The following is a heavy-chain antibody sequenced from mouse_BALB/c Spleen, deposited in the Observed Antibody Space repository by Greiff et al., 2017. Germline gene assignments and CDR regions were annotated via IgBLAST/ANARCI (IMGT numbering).Heavy chain of an antibody. J-gene: IGHJ3*01. D-gene: IGHD1-1*01. CDR3: ARGNYGWFAY. CDR2: IDPENGNT. Sequence: VQLQQSGAELVRPGALVKLSCKASGFNIKDYYMHWVKQRPEQGLEWIGWIDPENGNTISDPKFQGKASIPADTSSNTAYLQLSSLTSEDTAVYYCARGNYGWFAYWGQGTLVTVSA. CDR1: GFNIKDYY. V-gene: IGHV14-1*02.